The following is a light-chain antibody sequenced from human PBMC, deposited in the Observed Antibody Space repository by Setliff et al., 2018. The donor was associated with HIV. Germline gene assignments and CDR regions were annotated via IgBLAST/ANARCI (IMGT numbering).Light chain of an antibody. CDR1: SSDVGGYKF. Sequence: QPALAQPASVSGSPGQSITISCTGTSSDVGGYKFVSWYQQHPGKAPKLMIYEVSNRPSGVSDRFSGSKSGSTASLTISGLQAEDEADYYCGSYTSTTSYVFGSGTKATVL. CDR3: GSYTSTTSYV. J-gene: IGLJ1*01. V-gene: IGLV2-14*01. CDR2: EVS.